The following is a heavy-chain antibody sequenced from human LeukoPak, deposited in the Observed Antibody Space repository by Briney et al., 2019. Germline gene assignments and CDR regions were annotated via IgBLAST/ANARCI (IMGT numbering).Heavy chain of an antibody. CDR1: GFTFSSYS. V-gene: IGHV3-48*04. Sequence: GGSLRLSCAASGFTFSSYSMNWVRQAPGKGLEWVSYISSSSSTIYYADSVKGRFTISRDNAKNSLYLQMNSLRAEDTAVYYCARDLSRRVEMATISTSGYWGQGTLVTVSS. J-gene: IGHJ4*02. CDR3: ARDLSRRVEMATISTSGY. CDR2: ISSSSSTI. D-gene: IGHD5-24*01.